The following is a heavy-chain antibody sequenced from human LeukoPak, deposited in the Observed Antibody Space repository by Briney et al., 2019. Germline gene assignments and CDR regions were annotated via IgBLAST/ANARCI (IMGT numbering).Heavy chain of an antibody. CDR1: GFTVSSNY. V-gene: IGHV3-66*01. J-gene: IGHJ4*02. CDR2: IYSGGST. CDR3: ARYPSYGLYFDY. D-gene: IGHD4-17*01. Sequence: TGGSLRLSCAASGFTVSSNYMSWVRQAPGKGLEWVSVIYSGGSTYYADSVKGRFTISRDNSKNTLYLQMNSLTAEDTAAYYCARYPSYGLYFDYWGQGSLVTVYS.